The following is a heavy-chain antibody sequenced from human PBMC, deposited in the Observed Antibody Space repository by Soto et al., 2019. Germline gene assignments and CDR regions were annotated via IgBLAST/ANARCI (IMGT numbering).Heavy chain of an antibody. J-gene: IGHJ4*02. D-gene: IGHD3-22*01. CDR3: ARGLDSSGYSDDY. V-gene: IGHV4-34*01. CDR1: FGSFSGYY. Sequence: SXTLSLTCAVYFGSFSGYYWSWIRQPPGKGLEWIGEINHSGSTNYNPSLKSRVTISVDTSKNQFSLKLSSVTAADTAVYYCARGLDSSGYSDDYWGQGTLVTVYS. CDR2: INHSGST.